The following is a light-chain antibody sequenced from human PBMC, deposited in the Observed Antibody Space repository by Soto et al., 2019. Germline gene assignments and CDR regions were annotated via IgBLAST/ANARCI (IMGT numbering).Light chain of an antibody. V-gene: IGKV3-20*01. Sequence: ETVLTQSPGTLSLSPGERVILSCRASQPVTSNYLAWYQQRPGQAPRLLVYGSSFRATGIPDRFSGSGSGTDFTLTISRLEPEDSALYYCQQYGDSPRTFGQGTKVDIK. CDR3: QQYGDSPRT. J-gene: IGKJ1*01. CDR1: QPVTSNY. CDR2: GSS.